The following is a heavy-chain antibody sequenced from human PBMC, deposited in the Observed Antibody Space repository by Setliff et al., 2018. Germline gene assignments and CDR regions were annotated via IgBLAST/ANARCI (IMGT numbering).Heavy chain of an antibody. V-gene: IGHV3-48*03. J-gene: IGHJ4*02. Sequence: GGSLRLSCAASGFTFSRHEMNWVRQAPGKGLEWLSYISTTGNTIYYADSVKGRFTISRDNAKNSLYVQMNSLRADDTAIYYCVRGGALDSWGLGTLVTVSS. CDR2: ISTTGNTI. CDR3: VRGGALDS. CDR1: GFTFSRHE.